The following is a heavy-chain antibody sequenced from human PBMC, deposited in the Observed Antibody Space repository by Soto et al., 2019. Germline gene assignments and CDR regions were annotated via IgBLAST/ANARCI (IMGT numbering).Heavy chain of an antibody. CDR1: GFTFSSYA. Sequence: ESGGGVVQPGTSLRLSCAASGFTFSSYAMHWVRQAPGKGLEWVAVIPNDGSGLYYADSVKGRFTISRDNSNNTVSLHMSSLRSEDAAVYHCARALAGRVSSAWTRLDYWGQGTLVTVSS. V-gene: IGHV3-30-3*01. J-gene: IGHJ4*02. CDR3: ARALAGRVSSAWTRLDY. CDR2: IPNDGSGL. D-gene: IGHD6-25*01.